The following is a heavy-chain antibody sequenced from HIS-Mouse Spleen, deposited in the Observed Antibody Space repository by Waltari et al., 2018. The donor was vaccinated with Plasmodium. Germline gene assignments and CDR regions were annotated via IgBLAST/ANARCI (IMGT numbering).Heavy chain of an antibody. CDR2: ISSSSSYI. D-gene: IGHD4-17*01. CDR3: ARDYGAFDI. Sequence: EVQLVESGGGLVKPGGSLRPSCAASGFPFSSYCMTWVRQAPGKGLEWVSSISSSSSYIYYADSVKGRFTISRDNAKNSLYLQMNSLRAEDTAVYYCARDYGAFDIWGQGTMVTVSS. V-gene: IGHV3-21*01. J-gene: IGHJ3*02. CDR1: GFPFSSYC.